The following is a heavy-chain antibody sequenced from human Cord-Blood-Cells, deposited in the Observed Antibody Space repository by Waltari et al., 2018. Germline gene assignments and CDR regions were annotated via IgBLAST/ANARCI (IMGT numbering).Heavy chain of an antibody. CDR2: IWYDGSNK. J-gene: IGHJ4*02. Sequence: QVQLVESGGGVVQPGRSLRLSCAASGFTFSSYGMHWVRQAPGKGLEWVAVIWYDGSNKYYADSVEGRFTISRDNSKNTLYLQMNSLRVEDTAMYYCAKDDYYDSSGYFDYWGQGTLVTVSS. D-gene: IGHD3-22*01. CDR1: GFTFSSYG. CDR3: AKDDYYDSSGYFDY. V-gene: IGHV3-30*18.